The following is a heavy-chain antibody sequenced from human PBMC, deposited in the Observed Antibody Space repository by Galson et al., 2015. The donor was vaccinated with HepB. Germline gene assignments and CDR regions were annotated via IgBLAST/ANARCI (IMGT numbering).Heavy chain of an antibody. CDR1: GFTFDDHG. D-gene: IGHD2-15*01. J-gene: IGHJ3*02. CDR3: TRDMRIAISGGSDI. CDR2: INWSSGSI. V-gene: IGHV3-9*01. Sequence: SLRLSCAASGFTFDDHGMHWVRQAPGKGLEWVSGINWSSGSIGYVDSVKGRFTISRDNAKNSLYLQMDSLRVEDTALYYCTRDMRIAISGGSDIWGQGTMVVVS.